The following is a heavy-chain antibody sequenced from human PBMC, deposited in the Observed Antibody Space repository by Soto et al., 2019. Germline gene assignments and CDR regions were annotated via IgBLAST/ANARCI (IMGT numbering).Heavy chain of an antibody. Sequence: SETLSLTCTVSGGSISTYYWSWIRQPPGKGLEWIGYIYYSGFTTYNPSLKSRVTISTDTSKNQVSLNLNSVTAADTAVYFCARPRQGDYAFDIWGQGTMVTVS. CDR3: ARPRQGDYAFDI. V-gene: IGHV4-59*01. CDR1: GGSISTYY. J-gene: IGHJ3*02. CDR2: IYYSGFT. D-gene: IGHD2-21*02.